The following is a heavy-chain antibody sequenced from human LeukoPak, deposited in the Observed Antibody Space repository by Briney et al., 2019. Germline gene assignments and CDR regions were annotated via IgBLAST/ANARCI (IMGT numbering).Heavy chain of an antibody. CDR1: GFTVSSNY. CDR3: AREHDFWSGGYFDY. Sequence: GGSLRLSCAASGFTVSSNYMSWVRQAPGKGLEWVANIKQDGSEKYYVDSVKGRFTISRDNAKNSLYLQMNSLRAEDTAVYYCAREHDFWSGGYFDYWGQGTLVTVSS. V-gene: IGHV3-7*01. CDR2: IKQDGSEK. J-gene: IGHJ4*02. D-gene: IGHD3-3*01.